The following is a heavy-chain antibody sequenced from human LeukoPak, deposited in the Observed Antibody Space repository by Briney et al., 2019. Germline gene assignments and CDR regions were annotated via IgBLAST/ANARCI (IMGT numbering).Heavy chain of an antibody. D-gene: IGHD6-13*01. CDR2: VIPIFGTA. CDR1: GGTFSSYA. Sequence: ASVKVSYKASGGTFSSYAISWVRQAPGQGLEWMGGVIPIFGTANYAQKFQGRVTITADESTSTAYMELSSLRSEDTAVYYCARDLGDSSSWWGYYYYYGMDVWGQGTTVTVSS. J-gene: IGHJ6*02. V-gene: IGHV1-69*13. CDR3: ARDLGDSSSWWGYYYYYGMDV.